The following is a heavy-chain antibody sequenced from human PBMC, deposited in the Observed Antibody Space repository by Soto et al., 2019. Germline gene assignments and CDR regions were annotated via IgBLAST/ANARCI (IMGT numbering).Heavy chain of an antibody. D-gene: IGHD5-12*01. V-gene: IGHV4-61*01. Sequence: SETLSLTCTVSGGSVSSGSYYWSWIRQPPGKGLEWIGYIYYSGSTNYNPSLKSRVTISVDTSKNQFSLKLSSVTAADTAVYYCARDTRPRGYSGYDGFPDYYYYGMDVWGQGTTVTV. CDR3: ARDTRPRGYSGYDGFPDYYYYGMDV. J-gene: IGHJ6*02. CDR1: GGSVSSGSYY. CDR2: IYYSGST.